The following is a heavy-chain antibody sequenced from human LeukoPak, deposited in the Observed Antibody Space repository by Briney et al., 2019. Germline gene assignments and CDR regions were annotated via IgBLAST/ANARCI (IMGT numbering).Heavy chain of an antibody. CDR3: ARDYLALLGGAPYDAFDI. CDR1: GFTFSSYS. V-gene: IGHV3-48*01. CDR2: ISSSSSTI. Sequence: RGSLRLSCAASGFTFSSYSMNWVRQAPGKGLEWVSYISSSSSTIYYADSVKGRSTISRDNAKNSLYLQMNSLRAEDTAVYYCARDYLALLGGAPYDAFDIWGQGTMVTVSS. J-gene: IGHJ3*02. D-gene: IGHD1-26*01.